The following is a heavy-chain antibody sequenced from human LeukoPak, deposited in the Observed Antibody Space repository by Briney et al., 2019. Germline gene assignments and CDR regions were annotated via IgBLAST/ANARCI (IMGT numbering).Heavy chain of an antibody. CDR1: GYTFTSYG. Sequence: ASVKVSCKASGYTFTSYGISWVRQAPGQGLEWMGWISAYNGNTNYAQKLQGRVTMTTDTSTSTAYMELRSLRSDDTAVYYCARDGPIVLMVYAPYYYMDVWGKGTTVTVSS. D-gene: IGHD2-8*01. CDR2: ISAYNGNT. J-gene: IGHJ6*03. V-gene: IGHV1-18*01. CDR3: ARDGPIVLMVYAPYYYMDV.